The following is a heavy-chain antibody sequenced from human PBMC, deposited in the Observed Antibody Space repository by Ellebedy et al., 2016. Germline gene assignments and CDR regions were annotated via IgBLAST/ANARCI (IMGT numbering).Heavy chain of an antibody. D-gene: IGHD5-24*01. J-gene: IGHJ4*02. V-gene: IGHV1-3*01. CDR2: INAGNGNT. CDR3: ARDLVATITVPRGYLDY. Sequence: ASVKVSCKASGYTFTSYYMHWVRQAPGQGLEWMGWINAGNGNTKYSQKFQGRVTLTRDTSASTAYMELSSLRSEDTAVYYCARDLVATITVPRGYLDYWGQGTLVTVSS. CDR1: GYTFTSYY.